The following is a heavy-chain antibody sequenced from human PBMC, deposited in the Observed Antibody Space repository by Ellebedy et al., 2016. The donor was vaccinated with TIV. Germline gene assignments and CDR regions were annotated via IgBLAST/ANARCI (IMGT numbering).Heavy chain of an antibody. Sequence: LSLTCVASGFTFSTYSMNWVRQAPGKGLEWVSYISSSSSAIYYADFVKGRFTISRDNAKNSLYLQMNSLRAEDTAVYNCARAGGGFLEWLSQDYFDYWGQGTLVTVSS. V-gene: IGHV3-48*01. D-gene: IGHD3-3*01. CDR1: GFTFSTYS. J-gene: IGHJ4*02. CDR2: ISSSSSAI. CDR3: ARAGGGFLEWLSQDYFDY.